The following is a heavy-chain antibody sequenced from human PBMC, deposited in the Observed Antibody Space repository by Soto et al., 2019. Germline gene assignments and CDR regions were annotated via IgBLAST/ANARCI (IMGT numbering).Heavy chain of an antibody. J-gene: IGHJ6*02. Sequence: EVPLVESGGGLVQPGGSLRLSCAASFSSYWMHWVRQAPGKGLMWVSRINSDGSSTSYSDSVKGRFTISRDNAKNKLYLQMNSLRVEDTAVYYCARVWVNYGSGSYDVWGQGTTVTVSS. CDR3: ARVWVNYGSGSYDV. D-gene: IGHD3-10*01. CDR1: FSSYW. CDR2: INSDGSST. V-gene: IGHV3-74*01.